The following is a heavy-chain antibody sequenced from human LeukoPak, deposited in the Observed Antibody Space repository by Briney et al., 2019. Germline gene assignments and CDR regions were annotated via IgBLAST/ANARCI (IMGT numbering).Heavy chain of an antibody. V-gene: IGHV3-7*04. CDR1: GFTFSNYW. J-gene: IGHJ4*01. CDR2: VKQDGSET. CDR3: ATGVKSFDY. D-gene: IGHD3-22*01. Sequence: GGSLRLSCAASGFTFSNYWMTWVRQAPGKGLEWVANVKQDGSETYYVDSVKGRFTISRDNAKNSMYLQMNSLRAEDTAVYYCATGVKSFDYWGQGTLVTVSS.